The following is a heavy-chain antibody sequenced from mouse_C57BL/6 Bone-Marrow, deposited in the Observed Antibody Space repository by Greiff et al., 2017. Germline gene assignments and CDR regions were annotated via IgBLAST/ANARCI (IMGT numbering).Heavy chain of an antibody. J-gene: IGHJ1*03. Sequence: VQLQQSGAELVRPGASVKLSCTASGFNIKDYYMHWVKQRPEQGLEWIGRIDPEDGDTEYAPKFPGKATMTADTSSNTAYLQLSSLTSEDTAVYYCTLGYYSNYDWYFDVWGTGTTVTVSS. CDR2: IDPEDGDT. CDR3: TLGYYSNYDWYFDV. D-gene: IGHD2-5*01. V-gene: IGHV14-1*01. CDR1: GFNIKDYY.